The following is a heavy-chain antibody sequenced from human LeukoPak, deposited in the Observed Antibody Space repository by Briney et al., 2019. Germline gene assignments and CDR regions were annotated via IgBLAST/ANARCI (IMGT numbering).Heavy chain of an antibody. CDR1: GGSFSGYY. CDR3: ARELKIAVAGTARYYHYGMDV. Sequence: SETLSLTCAVYGGSFSGYYWSWIRQPPGKGLEWIGEINHSGSTNYNPSLKSRVTISVDTSKNQFSLKLSSVTAADTAVYYCARELKIAVAGTARYYHYGMDVWGQGTTVTVSS. V-gene: IGHV4-34*01. D-gene: IGHD6-19*01. J-gene: IGHJ6*02. CDR2: INHSGST.